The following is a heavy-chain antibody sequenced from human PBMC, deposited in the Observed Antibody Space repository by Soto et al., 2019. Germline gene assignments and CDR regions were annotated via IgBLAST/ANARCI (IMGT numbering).Heavy chain of an antibody. CDR3: ARRLELQNEGHDAFDI. J-gene: IGHJ3*02. V-gene: IGHV4-31*03. Sequence: KASETLSLTCTVSGGSISSGGYYWSWIRQHPGKGLEWIGYIYYSGSTYYNPSLKSRVTISVDTSKNQFSLKLSSVTAADTAVYYCARRLELQNEGHDAFDIWGQGTMVTVSS. D-gene: IGHD1-7*01. CDR2: IYYSGST. CDR1: GGSISSGGYY.